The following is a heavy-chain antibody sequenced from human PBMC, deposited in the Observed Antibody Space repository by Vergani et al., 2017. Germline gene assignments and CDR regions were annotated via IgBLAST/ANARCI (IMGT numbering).Heavy chain of an antibody. CDR1: GFTFSDYY. J-gene: IGHJ4*02. CDR3: ARDLLPGTLLLLAY. D-gene: IGHD1-7*01. V-gene: IGHV3-11*04. Sequence: QVQLVESGGGLVKPGGSLRLSCAASGFTFSDYYMTWIRQAPGKGLEWISYISGSGHTKYYADSVKGRFAISRDNAKNSLYLQMNNLRVEDTAVYYSARDLLPGTLLLLAYWGQGTLISVSS. CDR2: ISGSGHTK.